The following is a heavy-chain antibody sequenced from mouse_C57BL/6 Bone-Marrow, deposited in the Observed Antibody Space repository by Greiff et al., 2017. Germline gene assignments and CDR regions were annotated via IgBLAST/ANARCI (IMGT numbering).Heavy chain of an antibody. V-gene: IGHV5-4*01. CDR1: GFTFSSYA. D-gene: IGHD1-1*01. CDR2: ISDGGSYT. CDR3: ARDVGTSVVARGLAY. J-gene: IGHJ3*01. Sequence: EVHLVESGGGLVKPGGSLKLSCAASGFTFSSYAMSWVRQTPEKRLEWVATISDGGSYTYYPDNVKGRFTISRDNAKNNLYLQMSHLKSEDTTMYYCARDVGTSVVARGLAYWGQGTLVTVSA.